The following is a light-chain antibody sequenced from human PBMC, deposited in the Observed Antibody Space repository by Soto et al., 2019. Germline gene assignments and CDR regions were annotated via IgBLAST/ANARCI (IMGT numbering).Light chain of an antibody. V-gene: IGKV1-33*01. CDR3: QESDSLPPT. J-gene: IGKJ4*01. Sequence: DIQMTQSPSSLSASVGDRVTITCQASQDINNFLHWYEQRPGKAPKLLIYDAIKLDTGVPSRFSGSGSGTHFTFTSSSLQAEEIATYFCQESDSLPPTFGGGTKVDI. CDR1: QDINNF. CDR2: DAI.